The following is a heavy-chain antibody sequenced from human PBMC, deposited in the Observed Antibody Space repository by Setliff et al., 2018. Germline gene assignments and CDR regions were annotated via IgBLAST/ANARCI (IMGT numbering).Heavy chain of an antibody. V-gene: IGHV3-23*01. Sequence: GGSLRLSCAASGFTFSTYSMSWVRQAPGRGLEWVSGISATGSNTYYADSVRGRFTISRDNSKNMVYLQMNSLRPEDTAVYYCAKELIEVMMTGLEFWGQGTMVTVSS. CDR3: AKELIEVMMTGLEF. J-gene: IGHJ4*02. D-gene: IGHD3-22*01. CDR1: GFTFSTYS. CDR2: ISATGSNT.